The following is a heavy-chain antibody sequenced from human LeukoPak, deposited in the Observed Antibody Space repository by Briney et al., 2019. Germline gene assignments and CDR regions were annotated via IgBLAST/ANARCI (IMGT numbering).Heavy chain of an antibody. CDR3: AKNMDAALVTSNTFDV. V-gene: IGHV3-30*02. D-gene: IGHD5-18*01. J-gene: IGHJ3*01. CDR2: IRYDGSNK. CDR1: GFTFSSYG. Sequence: GGSLRLSCAASGFTFSSYGMHWVRQAPGKGLEWVAFIRYDGSNKYYADSVKGRFTISRDNSKNTLYLQMNGLRVEDTAIYYCAKNMDAALVTSNTFDVWGRGTMVTVSS.